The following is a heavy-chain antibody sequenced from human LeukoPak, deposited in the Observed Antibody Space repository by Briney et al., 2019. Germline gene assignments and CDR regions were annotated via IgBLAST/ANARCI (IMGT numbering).Heavy chain of an antibody. Sequence: ASVKVSCTASGYTFTSYAMHLVRQAPGQRLEWMGWINAGNGNTKYSQKFQGRGTITRDTSASTAYMELRSLRSEDTAVYYCASSQNYYGSGSYLEFGYWGQGTLVTVSS. CDR1: GYTFTSYA. D-gene: IGHD3-10*01. J-gene: IGHJ4*02. V-gene: IGHV1-3*01. CDR3: ASSQNYYGSGSYLEFGY. CDR2: INAGNGNT.